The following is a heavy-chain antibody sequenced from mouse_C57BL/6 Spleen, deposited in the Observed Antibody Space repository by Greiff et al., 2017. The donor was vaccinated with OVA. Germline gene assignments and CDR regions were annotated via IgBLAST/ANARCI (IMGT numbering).Heavy chain of an antibody. D-gene: IGHD1-1*01. V-gene: IGHV3-6*01. CDR3: AGGSSFYYFDY. CDR2: ISYDGSN. J-gene: IGHJ2*01. Sequence: DVKLQESGPGLVKPSQSLSLTCSVTGYSITSGYYWNWIRQFPGNKLEWMGYISYDGSNNYNPSLKNRISITRDTSKNQFFLKLNSVTTEDTATYYCAGGSSFYYFDYWGQGTTLTVSS. CDR1: GYSITSGYY.